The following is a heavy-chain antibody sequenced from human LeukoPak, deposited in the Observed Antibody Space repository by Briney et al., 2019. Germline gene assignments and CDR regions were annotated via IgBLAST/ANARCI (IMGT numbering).Heavy chain of an antibody. Sequence: GGSLRLSCAASGFAFSSYGMHWVRQAPGKGLEWVAFIRYDGSNKYYADSVKGRFTISRDNSKNTLYLQMNSLRAEDTAVYYCAKDPRYYGSGSYYYWGQGTLVTVSS. D-gene: IGHD3-10*01. CDR2: IRYDGSNK. CDR3: AKDPRYYGSGSYYY. V-gene: IGHV3-30*02. CDR1: GFAFSSYG. J-gene: IGHJ4*02.